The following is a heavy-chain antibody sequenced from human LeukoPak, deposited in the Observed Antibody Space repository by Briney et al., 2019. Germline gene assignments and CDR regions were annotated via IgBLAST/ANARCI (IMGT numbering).Heavy chain of an antibody. CDR3: ARETGDPPLFDY. J-gene: IGHJ4*02. CDR2: VDHSGSC. CDR1: GGSISSSHW. Sequence: SGTLSLTCAVSGGSISSSHWWSWVRQPPGEGLEWIGEVDHSGSCNYNPSLKSRVTISVDKSNNQFSLKLSSVTAADTAVYYCARETGDPPLFDYWGQGTLVTVSS. V-gene: IGHV4-4*02. D-gene: IGHD7-27*01.